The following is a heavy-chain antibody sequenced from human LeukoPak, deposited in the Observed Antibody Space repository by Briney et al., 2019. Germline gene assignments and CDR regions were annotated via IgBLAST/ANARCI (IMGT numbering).Heavy chain of an antibody. J-gene: IGHJ4*02. D-gene: IGHD2-2*01. CDR1: GYTFTNYG. CDR3: ARSHIVVVPGARQFDY. Sequence: ASVKVSCKASGYTFTNYGISWVRRAPGQGLEWMGWISAYNGNTKYTQKLQGRVTMTTDTSTSTAYMELRSLRSDDTAVYYCARSHIVVVPGARQFDYWGQGTLVTVSS. CDR2: ISAYNGNT. V-gene: IGHV1-18*04.